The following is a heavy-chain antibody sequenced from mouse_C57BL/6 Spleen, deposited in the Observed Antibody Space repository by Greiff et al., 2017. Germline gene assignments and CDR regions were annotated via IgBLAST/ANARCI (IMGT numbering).Heavy chain of an antibody. V-gene: IGHV3-6*01. J-gene: IGHJ4*01. D-gene: IGHD2-5*01. CDR1: GYSFTSGYY. CDR2: ISYDGSN. CDR3: ARDSNYGAMDY. Sequence: ESGPGLVKPSQSLSLTCSVTGYSFTSGYYWNWIRQFPGNKLEWMGYISYDGSNNYNPSLKNRISITRDTSKNRFFLKLNSVTTEDTATYYCARDSNYGAMDYWGQGTSVTVSS.